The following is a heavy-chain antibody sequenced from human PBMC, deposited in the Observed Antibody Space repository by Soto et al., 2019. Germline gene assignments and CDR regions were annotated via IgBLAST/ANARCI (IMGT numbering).Heavy chain of an antibody. D-gene: IGHD6-19*01. CDR3: ASVDSSGGYVIDY. J-gene: IGHJ4*02. V-gene: IGHV1-18*04. CDR2: ISTYNGTI. CDR1: GYTFTSYG. Sequence: QVQLVKSGAEGKKPGASVKVSCKASGYTFTSYGISWVRQAPGQGLEWMGWISTYNGTINYAQKLQGRVTMTTDKSTTTAYMEMRSLRSDDTAVYYCASVDSSGGYVIDYWGQGTLVTVSS.